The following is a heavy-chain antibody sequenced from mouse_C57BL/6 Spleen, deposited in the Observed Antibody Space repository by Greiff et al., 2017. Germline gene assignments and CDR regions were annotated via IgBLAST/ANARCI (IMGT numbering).Heavy chain of an antibody. CDR1: GYAFSSYW. D-gene: IGHD4-1*01. CDR3: ARGETGTNFDY. CDR2: IYPGDGDT. V-gene: IGHV1-80*01. J-gene: IGHJ2*01. Sequence: VKLQESGAELVKPGASVKISCKASGYAFSSYWMNWVKQRHGKGLEWIGQIYPGDGDTNYNGKFKGKATMTADKSSSTAYMQLSSLTSEDSAVYFCARGETGTNFDYWGQGTTLTVSS.